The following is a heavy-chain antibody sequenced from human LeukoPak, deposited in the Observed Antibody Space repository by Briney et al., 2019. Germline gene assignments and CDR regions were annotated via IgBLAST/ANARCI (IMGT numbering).Heavy chain of an antibody. V-gene: IGHV3-23*01. J-gene: IGHJ6*02. Sequence: QPGGSLRLSCEASGFTFSAYAMTWVRQAPGKVLEWVSSIGSDGKTHYSESVKGRFAISRDNSKSMLFPQLNSLRAEDTALYYCARDLYYYVAMDVWGQGTTVTVSS. CDR3: ARDLYYYVAMDV. CDR2: IGSDGKT. D-gene: IGHD3-10*02. CDR1: GFTFSAYA.